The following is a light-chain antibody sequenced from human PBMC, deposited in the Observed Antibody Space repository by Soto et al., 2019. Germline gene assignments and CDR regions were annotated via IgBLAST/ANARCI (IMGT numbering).Light chain of an antibody. CDR2: DVN. CDR1: SSDVGGYDY. J-gene: IGLJ1*01. Sequence: QSALTQPRSVSESPGQSVTISCTGTSSDVGGYDYVSWYQQHPGKAPKLRIYDVNYRPSGVPDRFSGSKSGNTAFLTISGRQAEDEADYFCCSFAGSYSLYVFGSGTKLTVL. CDR3: CSFAGSYSLYV. V-gene: IGLV2-11*01.